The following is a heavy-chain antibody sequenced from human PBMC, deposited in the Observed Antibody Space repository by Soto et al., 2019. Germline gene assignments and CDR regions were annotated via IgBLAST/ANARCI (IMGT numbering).Heavy chain of an antibody. CDR3: ARGRYGDY. Sequence: QVHLVQSGAEVKKPGASVKVSCKGSGYGFTTYGITWVRQAPGQGLEWMAWISAHNGNTNYAQKPQGRVTVTRDTSTSTAYIELRSLRSDDTAVYYCARGRYGDYWGQGALVTVSS. CDR1: GYGFTTYG. D-gene: IGHD1-1*01. V-gene: IGHV1-18*01. J-gene: IGHJ4*02. CDR2: ISAHNGNT.